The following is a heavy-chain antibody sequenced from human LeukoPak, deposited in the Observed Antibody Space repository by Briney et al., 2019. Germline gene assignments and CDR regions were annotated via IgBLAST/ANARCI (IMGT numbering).Heavy chain of an antibody. CDR2: IYHSGST. CDR3: ARVRGRRGFYYFDY. D-gene: IGHD3-16*01. CDR1: GGSISSGGYS. V-gene: IGHV4-30-2*01. Sequence: SETLSLTCAVSGGSISSGGYSWSWIRQPPGKGLEWIGYIYHSGSTYYNPSLKSRVTISVDRSKNQFSLKLSSVTAADTAVYYCARVRGRRGFYYFDYWGQGTLVTVSP. J-gene: IGHJ4*02.